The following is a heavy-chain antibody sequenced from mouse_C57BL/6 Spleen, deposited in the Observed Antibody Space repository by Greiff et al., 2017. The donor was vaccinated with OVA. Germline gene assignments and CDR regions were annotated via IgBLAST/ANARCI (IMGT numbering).Heavy chain of an antibody. CDR2: FYPGSGSI. J-gene: IGHJ3*01. CDR1: GYTFTEYT. CDR3: ARHEDLDSSGYGGFAY. V-gene: IGHV1-62-2*01. Sequence: QVQLQQSGAELVKPGSSVKLSCKASGYTFTEYTIHWVKQRSGQGLEWIGWFYPGSGSIKYNEKFKDKATLTADKSSSTVYMELSRLTSEDSAVYFCARHEDLDSSGYGGFAYWGQGTLVTVSA. D-gene: IGHD3-2*02.